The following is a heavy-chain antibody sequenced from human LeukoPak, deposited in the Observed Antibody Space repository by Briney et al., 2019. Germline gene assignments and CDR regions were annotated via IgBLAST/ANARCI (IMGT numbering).Heavy chain of an antibody. V-gene: IGHV3-21*01. CDR2: ISSSSSYI. CDR1: GFTFSSYS. Sequence: GGSLRLSCAASGFTFSSYSMNWVRQAPGKGLEWVSSISSSSSYIYYADSVKGRFTISRDNAKNTLYLQMNSLRAEDTAVYYCARIIVAYTGVDYWGQGTLVTVSS. J-gene: IGHJ4*02. D-gene: IGHD5-12*01. CDR3: ARIIVAYTGVDY.